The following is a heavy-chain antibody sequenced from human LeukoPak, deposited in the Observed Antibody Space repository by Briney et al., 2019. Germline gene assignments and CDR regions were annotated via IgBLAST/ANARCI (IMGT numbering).Heavy chain of an antibody. J-gene: IGHJ5*02. CDR1: GGSISSYY. CDR3: ARLTPPTYYDILTGYYTRGDWFDP. CDR2: IYYSGST. V-gene: IGHV4-59*08. Sequence: PSETLSLTCTVSGGSISSYYWSWIRQPPGKGLEWIGYIYYSGSTNYNPSLKSRVTISVDTSKNQFSLKLSSVTAADTAVYCCARLTPPTYYDILTGYYTRGDWFDPCGQGTLVTVSS. D-gene: IGHD3-9*01.